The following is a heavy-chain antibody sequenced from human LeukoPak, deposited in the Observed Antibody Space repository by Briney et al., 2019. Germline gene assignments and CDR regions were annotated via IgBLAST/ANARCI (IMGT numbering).Heavy chain of an antibody. CDR2: IYYSGST. CDR1: GGSISSYY. D-gene: IGHD3-22*01. J-gene: IGHJ4*02. CDR3: AGTYDSSGYYLFDY. Sequence: SETLSLTCTVSGGSISSYYWSWIRQPPGHGLECIGYIYYSGSTNYTPSLKSRVTISVDTSKNQFSLKLSSVTAADTAVYYCAGTYDSSGYYLFDYWGQGTLVTVSS. V-gene: IGHV4-59*01.